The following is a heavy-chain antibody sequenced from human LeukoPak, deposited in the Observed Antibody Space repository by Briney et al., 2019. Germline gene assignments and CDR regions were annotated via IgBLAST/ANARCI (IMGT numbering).Heavy chain of an antibody. D-gene: IGHD5-12*01. V-gene: IGHV3-74*01. CDR2: INSDGSST. Sequence: GGSLRLSCAASGFTFSSYWMHWVRQAPGKGLVWVSRINSDGSSTSYADSVKGRFTISRDNAKNTLYLQMNSLRAEDTAVYYCAGSIYGGYGDYWGQGTLLTVS. CDR3: AGSIYGGYGDY. J-gene: IGHJ4*02. CDR1: GFTFSSYW.